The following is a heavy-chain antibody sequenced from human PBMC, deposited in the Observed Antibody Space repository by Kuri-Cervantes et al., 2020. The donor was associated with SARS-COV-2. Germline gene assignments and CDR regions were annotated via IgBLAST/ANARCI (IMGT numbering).Heavy chain of an antibody. V-gene: IGHV2-5*01. J-gene: IGHJ5*02. CDR1: GFSLSTSGVG. CDR2: LYWNDDK. CDR3: AHRLTPHNWFDP. Sequence: SGPTQAKPTQTLTLICTFSGFSLSTSGVGVGWVRQPPGKALEWLALLYWNDDKRYSPSLKSRLTITKDTSKNQVVLTMTNMDPVDTATYYFAHRLTPHNWFDPWGQGTLVTVSS.